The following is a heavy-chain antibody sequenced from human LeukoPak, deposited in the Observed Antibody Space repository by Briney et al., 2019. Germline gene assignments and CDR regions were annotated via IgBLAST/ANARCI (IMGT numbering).Heavy chain of an antibody. D-gene: IGHD6-13*01. V-gene: IGHV4-59*01. CDR2: IFHSGST. CDR1: AGSISSYY. J-gene: IGHJ4*02. CDR3: AREKAAAGTNWGDYFDY. Sequence: SETLSLTCAVSAGSISSYYWSWIRQPPGPGLEWFGYIFHSGSTHYNPSLKSRVTISIDTSKNQFALELTSVTAADTAMYYCAREKAAAGTNWGDYFDYWGQGTLVTVSS.